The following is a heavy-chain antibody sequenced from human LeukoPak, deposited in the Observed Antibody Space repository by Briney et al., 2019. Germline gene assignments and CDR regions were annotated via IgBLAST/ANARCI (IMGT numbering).Heavy chain of an antibody. J-gene: IGHJ4*02. CDR2: IYYSGST. V-gene: IGHV4-39*01. Sequence: PSETLSLTCTVSGGSISSSSYYWGWIRQPPGKGLEWIGSIYYSGSTYYNPSLKSRVTISVDTSKNQFSLKLSSVTAADTAVYYCARLTMVRGVSLGFDYWGQGTLVTVSS. CDR3: ARLTMVRGVSLGFDY. CDR1: GGSISSSSYY. D-gene: IGHD3-10*01.